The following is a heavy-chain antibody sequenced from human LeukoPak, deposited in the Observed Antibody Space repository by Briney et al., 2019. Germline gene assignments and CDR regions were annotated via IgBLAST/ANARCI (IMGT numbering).Heavy chain of an antibody. D-gene: IGHD6-13*01. CDR2: INPNSGGT. Sequence: GASVKVSCKASGYTFTCYYMHWVRQAPGQGLEWMGWINPNSGGTNYAQKFQGRVTMTRDTSISTAYMELSRLRSDDTAVYYCAIYPPKYSSSWFDYWGQGTLVTVSS. J-gene: IGHJ4*02. V-gene: IGHV1-2*02. CDR1: GYTFTCYY. CDR3: AIYPPKYSSSWFDY.